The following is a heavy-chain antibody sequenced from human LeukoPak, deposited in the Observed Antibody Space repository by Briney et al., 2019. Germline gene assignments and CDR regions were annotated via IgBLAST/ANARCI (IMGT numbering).Heavy chain of an antibody. CDR1: GFTFSSYS. V-gene: IGHV3-21*01. Sequence: PGGSLRLSCAASGFTFSSYSMNWVRQAPGKGLEWVSSISSSSSYIYYADSVKGRFTISRDNAKNSLYLQMNSLRAEDTAVYYCARDRMSPAGITFDYWGQGTLVTVSS. J-gene: IGHJ4*02. CDR3: ARDRMSPAGITFDY. CDR2: ISSSSSYI. D-gene: IGHD2-2*02.